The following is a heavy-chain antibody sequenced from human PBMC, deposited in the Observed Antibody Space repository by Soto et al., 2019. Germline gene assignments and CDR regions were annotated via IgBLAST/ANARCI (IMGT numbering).Heavy chain of an antibody. V-gene: IGHV3-23*01. CDR1: GFTFSNFA. J-gene: IGHJ4*02. CDR2: ISGSGDDT. Sequence: QLLKPGGGFVQPGGSLRLSCVASGFTFSNFAMAWVPQAPGEGLEWVSAISGSGDDTFYANSKKGRITISRDNYKDTLYLQINSLRADDTAVYYCAIPIPKTGTTFGFWGQGTLVTVSS. CDR3: AIPIPKTGTTFGF. D-gene: IGHD1-1*01.